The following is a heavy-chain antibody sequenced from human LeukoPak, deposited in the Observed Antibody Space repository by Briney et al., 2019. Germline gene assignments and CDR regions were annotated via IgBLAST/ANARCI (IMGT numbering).Heavy chain of an antibody. V-gene: IGHV1-2*02. D-gene: IGHD6-6*01. CDR3: ARAAARPGGFDY. Sequence: ASVKVSCKASGYTFTGYYMHWVRQAPGQGHEWMGWINPNSGGTNYAQKFQGRVTMTRDTSISTACMELSRLRSDDTAVYYCARAAARPGGFDYWGQGTLVTVSS. CDR1: GYTFTGYY. J-gene: IGHJ4*02. CDR2: INPNSGGT.